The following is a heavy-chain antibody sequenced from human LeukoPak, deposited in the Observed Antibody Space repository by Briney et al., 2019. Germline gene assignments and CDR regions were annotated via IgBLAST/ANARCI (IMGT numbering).Heavy chain of an antibody. V-gene: IGHV4-59*08. CDR3: ARHLYCGGDCYSGRNHYYGLDV. J-gene: IGHJ6*02. D-gene: IGHD2-21*02. CDR1: DGSISDYH. CDR2: MYYTVST. Sequence: PSETLSLTCTVSDGSISDYHWSWIRQPPGKGLEWIGYMYYTVSTNYNPSLKSRVSISVDTSKGQFSLKLRSVTAADTAVYYCARHLYCGGDCYSGRNHYYGLDVWGQGTTVTVSS.